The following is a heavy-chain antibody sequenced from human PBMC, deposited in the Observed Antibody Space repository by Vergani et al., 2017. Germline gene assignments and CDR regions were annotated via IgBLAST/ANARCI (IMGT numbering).Heavy chain of an antibody. D-gene: IGHD1-26*01. CDR2: IYYSGST. J-gene: IGHJ3*02. Sequence: QVQLQESGPGLVKPSETLSLTCTVPGGSISSYYWSWIRQPPGKGLEWIGYIYYSGSTNYNPSLKSRVTIAVDTSKIQFSRKLSPVTAADTAVYYCAREYRESGSGSYYAAFDIWGQGTMVTVSS. CDR3: AREYRESGSGSYYAAFDI. CDR1: GGSISSYY. V-gene: IGHV4-59*01.